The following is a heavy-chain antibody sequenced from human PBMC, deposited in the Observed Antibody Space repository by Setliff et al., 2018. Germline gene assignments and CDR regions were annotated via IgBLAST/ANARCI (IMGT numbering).Heavy chain of an antibody. CDR3: ARENTAKNFWGEESDY. V-gene: IGHV1-46*01. D-gene: IGHD3-3*01. Sequence: ASVKVSCKASGYTFTSYYMHWVRQAPGQGLEWMGIINPSGGSTSYAQKFQGRVKMTRDTSTNTVYMQLNSLRFEDRAVYYCARENTAKNFWGEESDYWGQGTQVTVSS. CDR2: INPSGGST. J-gene: IGHJ4*02. CDR1: GYTFTSYY.